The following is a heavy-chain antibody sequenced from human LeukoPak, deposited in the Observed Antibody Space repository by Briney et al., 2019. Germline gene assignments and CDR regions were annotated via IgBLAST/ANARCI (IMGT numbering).Heavy chain of an antibody. Sequence: SETLSLTCAVYGGSFSGYYWSWIRQPPGKGLEWIGEINHSGSTNYNPSLKSRVTISVDTSKNQFSLKLSSVTAADTAVYYCARGVFPDAFDIWGQGTMVTVSS. V-gene: IGHV4-34*01. J-gene: IGHJ3*02. D-gene: IGHD2/OR15-2a*01. CDR2: INHSGST. CDR3: ARGVFPDAFDI. CDR1: GGSFSGYY.